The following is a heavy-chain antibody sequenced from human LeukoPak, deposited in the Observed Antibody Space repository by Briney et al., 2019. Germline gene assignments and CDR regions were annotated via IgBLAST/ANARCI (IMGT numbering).Heavy chain of an antibody. CDR2: INRNSGGT. Sequence: ASVKVSRKASGYTFTGYYMRWVRQAPGQGLEWMGWINRNSGGTNYAQKFQGRVTMTTDTSISTDYMELGRLRSDGTAVYYCARGVDGYNLDYWGQGTLVTVSS. CDR1: GYTFTGYY. CDR3: ARGVDGYNLDY. J-gene: IGHJ4*02. D-gene: IGHD5-24*01. V-gene: IGHV1-2*02.